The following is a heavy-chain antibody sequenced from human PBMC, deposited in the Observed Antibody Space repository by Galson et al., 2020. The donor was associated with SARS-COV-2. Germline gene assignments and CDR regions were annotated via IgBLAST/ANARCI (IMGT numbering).Heavy chain of an antibody. CDR3: ARRFLTGAYDH. J-gene: IGHJ6*02. V-gene: IGHV4-59*08. Sequence: SETLSLTCTVSGDSISHYYWSWIRQPPGKGLEWIGFIYYSGSTTYSPSLKSRVTMSVDTSENWFSLTLSSVTAADTAVYYCARRFLTGAYDHWGQGTTVTVSS. D-gene: IGHD7-27*01. CDR2: IYYSGST. CDR1: GDSISHYY.